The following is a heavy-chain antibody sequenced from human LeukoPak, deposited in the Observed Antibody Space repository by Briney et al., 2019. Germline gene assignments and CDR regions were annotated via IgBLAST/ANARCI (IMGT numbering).Heavy chain of an antibody. V-gene: IGHV3-23*01. J-gene: IGHJ4*02. CDR1: GFTFSSCA. CDR2: ISGSGATT. CDR3: AKDQSRVGASDPFDY. D-gene: IGHD1-26*01. Sequence: PGGSLRPSCAASGFTFSSCAMTWVRQAPGKGLEWVSSISGSGATTYYADSVKGRFTISRDNSNNTVYLRMNSLRAEDTAVYYCAKDQSRVGASDPFDYWGQGMQVGVSS.